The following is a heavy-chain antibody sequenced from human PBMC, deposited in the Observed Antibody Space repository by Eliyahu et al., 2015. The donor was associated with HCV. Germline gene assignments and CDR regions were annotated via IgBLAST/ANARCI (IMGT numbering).Heavy chain of an antibody. CDR1: GGXXXPYS. D-gene: IGHD6-19*01. V-gene: IGHV4-59*01. CDR3: ASGGGGIAVAGTGGWFDP. Sequence: QVQLQESGPGLVQPSETLSLTCPVSGGXXXPYSRGLDPHPPGEGVXWIGYAYYSGSTNYNPSLKXRVTITVDTSKNQFSLKLSSVTAADTAVYYCASGGGGIAVAGTGGWFDPWGQGTLVTVSS. CDR2: AYYSGST. J-gene: IGHJ5*02.